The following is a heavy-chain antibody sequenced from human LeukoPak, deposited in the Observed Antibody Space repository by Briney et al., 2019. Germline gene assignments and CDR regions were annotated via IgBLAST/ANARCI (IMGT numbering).Heavy chain of an antibody. CDR2: VKGDVDAGQI. CDR1: GFAFADAW. CDR3: SGHMTSADY. Sequence: GGSLRLSCAASGFAFADAWMSWVRRAPGKGLEWVARVKGDVDAGQIDYAAPVNGRFTNSRDDSENTMYLQMNRLKVEDTGVYYCSGHMTSADYWGQGILVTVSS. D-gene: IGHD2-21*02. J-gene: IGHJ4*02. V-gene: IGHV3-15*01.